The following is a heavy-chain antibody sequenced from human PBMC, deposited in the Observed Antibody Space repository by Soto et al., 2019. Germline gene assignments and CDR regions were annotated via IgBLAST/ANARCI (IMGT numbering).Heavy chain of an antibody. Sequence: PGGSLRLSCAASGFTFSNYGLNWVRQAPGKGLEWVSYISSASDSIYYADSVKGRFTISRVNAENSLYLQMNSLRDEDTAVYYCARAALYGYDYWGPGTLLTVSS. CDR2: ISSASDSI. CDR1: GFTFSNYG. V-gene: IGHV3-48*02. D-gene: IGHD4-17*01. CDR3: ARAALYGYDY. J-gene: IGHJ4*02.